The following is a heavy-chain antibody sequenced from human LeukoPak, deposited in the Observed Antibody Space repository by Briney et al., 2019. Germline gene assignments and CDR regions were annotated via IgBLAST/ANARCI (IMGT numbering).Heavy chain of an antibody. CDR1: GGTFSSYA. D-gene: IGHD3-10*01. Sequence: ASVKVSCKASGGTFSSYAISWVRQAPGQGLEWMGGTIPIFGTANYAQKFQGRVTITTDESTSTAYMELSSLRSEDTAVYYCARGKSKFGEKKNYYYYMDVWGKGTTVTVSS. J-gene: IGHJ6*03. V-gene: IGHV1-69*05. CDR3: ARGKSKFGEKKNYYYYMDV. CDR2: TIPIFGTA.